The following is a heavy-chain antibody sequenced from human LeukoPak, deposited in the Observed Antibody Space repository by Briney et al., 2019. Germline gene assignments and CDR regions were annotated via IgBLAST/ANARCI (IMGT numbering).Heavy chain of an antibody. CDR1: GFSFSSYA. V-gene: IGHV3-23*01. Sequence: GGSLRLSCAASGFSFSSYAMSWVRQAPGKGLEWVSGIISSGAGTNYADSVRGRFTISRDNSKNTLYLQMNSLRAEDTAVYYCARDRYCTNGITMDYYYYYGMDVWGQGTLVTVSS. D-gene: IGHD2-8*01. J-gene: IGHJ6*02. CDR2: IISSGAGT. CDR3: ARDRYCTNGITMDYYYYYGMDV.